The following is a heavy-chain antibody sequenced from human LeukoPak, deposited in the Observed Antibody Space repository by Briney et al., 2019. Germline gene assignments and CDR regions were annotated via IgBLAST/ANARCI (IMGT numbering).Heavy chain of an antibody. V-gene: IGHV3-21*01. CDR1: GFTFSSYS. D-gene: IGHD5-24*01. CDR3: AREDGYNPLDY. Sequence: GGSLRLSCAASGFTFSSYSMDWVRQTPGKGLEWVSSISGSSTYIDYADSVKGRFTISRDNAKNSLYLQMNSLRAEDTAVYYCAREDGYNPLDYWGQGTLVTVSS. J-gene: IGHJ4*02. CDR2: ISGSSTYI.